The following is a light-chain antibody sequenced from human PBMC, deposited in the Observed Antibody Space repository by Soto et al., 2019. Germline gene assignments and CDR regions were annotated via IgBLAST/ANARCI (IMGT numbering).Light chain of an antibody. Sequence: DIQMTQSPPTLSASVGDRVTITCRASQSISGWLAWYQQKPGKAPKLLIYDASNLEGGVPSRFSGSGSGTEFTLTISSLQPDDFATYYCQHYNSYSEAFGQGTKVDIK. V-gene: IGKV1-5*01. CDR2: DAS. CDR1: QSISGW. J-gene: IGKJ1*01. CDR3: QHYNSYSEA.